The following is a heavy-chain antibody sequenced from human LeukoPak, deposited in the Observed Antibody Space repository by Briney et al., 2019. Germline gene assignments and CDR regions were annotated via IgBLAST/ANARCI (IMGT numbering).Heavy chain of an antibody. Sequence: GGSLRLSCAASGFTFSNAWMSWVRQAPGKGLEWVGRIKSKTDGGTTDYAAPVKGRFTISRGDSKNTLYLQMNSLKTEDTAVYYCTTLGGIQLWLGSYWGQGTLVTVSS. J-gene: IGHJ4*02. D-gene: IGHD5-18*01. CDR3: TTLGGIQLWLGSY. V-gene: IGHV3-15*01. CDR2: IKSKTDGGTT. CDR1: GFTFSNAW.